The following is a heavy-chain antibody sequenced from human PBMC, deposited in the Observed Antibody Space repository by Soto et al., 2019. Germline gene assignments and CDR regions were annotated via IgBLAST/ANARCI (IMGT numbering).Heavy chain of an antibody. V-gene: IGHV1-3*01. Sequence: ASVKVSCKASGYTFTNYAIHWVRQAPGQRLEWMGWINVGNGNTKYSQKFQGRVTITRDTSASTTYMDLSSLRSEDTAVHYCVRNDWYRFDPWGPGTLVTVSS. D-gene: IGHD3-9*01. CDR1: GYTFTNYA. J-gene: IGHJ5*02. CDR3: VRNDWYRFDP. CDR2: INVGNGNT.